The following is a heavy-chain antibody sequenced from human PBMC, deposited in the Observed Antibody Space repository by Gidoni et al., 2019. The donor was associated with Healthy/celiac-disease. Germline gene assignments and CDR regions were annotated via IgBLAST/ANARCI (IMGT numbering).Heavy chain of an antibody. CDR2: ISGSGGST. D-gene: IGHD6-19*01. CDR3: YSSGWYGFDY. Sequence: EVQLLESGGGLVQPGGSLRLSCAASGFTFSSYAMGWVRQAPGKGLEWVSAISGSGGSTYYADSVKGRFTISRDNSKNTLYLQMNSLRAEDTAVYYCYSSGWYGFDYWGQGTLVTVSS. J-gene: IGHJ4*02. V-gene: IGHV3-23*01. CDR1: GFTFSSYA.